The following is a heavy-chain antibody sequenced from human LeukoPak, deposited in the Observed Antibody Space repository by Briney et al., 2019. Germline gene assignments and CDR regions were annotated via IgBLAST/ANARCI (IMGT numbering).Heavy chain of an antibody. Sequence: PSETLSLTCTVSGGSISSSSYYWGWIRQPPGKGLEWIGSIYYSGSTYYNPSPKSRVTISVDTSKNQFSLNLNSVTAADTSVYFCARDEGSAYPFDYWGQGTLVTVSS. CDR1: GGSISSSSYY. V-gene: IGHV4-39*07. CDR2: IYYSGST. D-gene: IGHD3-22*01. CDR3: ARDEGSAYPFDY. J-gene: IGHJ4*02.